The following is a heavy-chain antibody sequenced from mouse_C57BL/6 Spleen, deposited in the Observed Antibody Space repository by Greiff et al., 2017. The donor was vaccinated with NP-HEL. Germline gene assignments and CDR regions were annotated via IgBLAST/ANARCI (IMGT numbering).Heavy chain of an antibody. CDR1: GYSFTDYN. Sequence: VQLKQSGPELVKPGASVKISCKASGYSFTDYNMNWVKQSNGKSLEWIGVINPNYGTTSYNQKFKGKATLTVDQSSSTAYMQLNSLTSEDSAVYYCARRGITTVVGYFDYWGQGTTLTVSS. CDR3: ARRGITTVVGYFDY. D-gene: IGHD1-1*01. V-gene: IGHV1-39*01. CDR2: INPNYGTT. J-gene: IGHJ2*01.